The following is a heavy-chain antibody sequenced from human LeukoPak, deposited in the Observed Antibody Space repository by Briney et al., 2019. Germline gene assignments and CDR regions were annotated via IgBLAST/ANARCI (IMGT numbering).Heavy chain of an antibody. J-gene: IGHJ4*02. D-gene: IGHD6-19*01. V-gene: IGHV3-53*01. Sequence: RGSLRLSCAASGFAVSSNYMSWVRQAPGKGLEWVSAIYSGGSTYYAGSVKGRFTVSTDSSKNTLYLQMNSLRAEDTAVYYCARGPARDHYTSGWYWVYWGQGTLVTVSS. CDR2: IYSGGST. CDR3: ARGPARDHYTSGWYWVY. CDR1: GFAVSSNY.